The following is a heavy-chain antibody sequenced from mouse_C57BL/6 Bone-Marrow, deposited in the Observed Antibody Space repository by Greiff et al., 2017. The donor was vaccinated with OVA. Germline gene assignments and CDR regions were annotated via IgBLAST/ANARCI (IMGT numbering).Heavy chain of an antibody. D-gene: IGHD2-3*01. CDR3: ARSDNDGYYPDY. J-gene: IGHJ2*01. V-gene: IGHV1-50*01. Sequence: QVQLQQPGAELVKPGASVKLSCKASGYTFTSYWMQWVKQRPGQGLEWIGEIDPSDSYTNYNQKFKGKATLTVDTSSSTAYMQLSSLTSEDSAVDYCARSDNDGYYPDYWGQGTTLTVSS. CDR2: IDPSDSYT. CDR1: GYTFTSYW.